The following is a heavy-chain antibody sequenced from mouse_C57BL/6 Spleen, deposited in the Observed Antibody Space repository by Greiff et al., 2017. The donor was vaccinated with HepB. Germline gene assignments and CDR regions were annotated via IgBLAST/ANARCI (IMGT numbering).Heavy chain of an antibody. CDR1: GYTFTSYW. J-gene: IGHJ4*01. Sequence: VQLQQPGAELVKPGASVKLSCKASGYTFTSYWMHWVKQRPGQGLEWIGMIHPNSGSTNYNEKFKSKATLTVDKSSSTAYMQLSSLTSEDSAVYYCARYKVLYYAMDYWGQGTSVTVSS. CDR3: ARYKVLYYAMDY. CDR2: IHPNSGST. V-gene: IGHV1-64*01. D-gene: IGHD1-3*01.